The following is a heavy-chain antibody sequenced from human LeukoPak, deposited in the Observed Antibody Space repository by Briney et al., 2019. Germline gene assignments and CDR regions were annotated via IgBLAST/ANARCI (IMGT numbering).Heavy chain of an antibody. J-gene: IGHJ4*02. CDR2: ISSDGSST. D-gene: IGHD6-19*01. Sequence: GGSLRLSCAASGFTFSSHWMHWVRQAPGKGLVWVTRISSDGSSTSYADSVKGRFTISRDNAKNTLYLQMSSLRAEDTAMYYCARISLSGWVNDHWGQGTLVTVSS. CDR3: ARISLSGWVNDH. CDR1: GFTFSSHW. V-gene: IGHV3-74*01.